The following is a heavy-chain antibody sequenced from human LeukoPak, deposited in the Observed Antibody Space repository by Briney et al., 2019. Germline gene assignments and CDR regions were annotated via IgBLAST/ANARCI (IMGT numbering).Heavy chain of an antibody. D-gene: IGHD2-15*01. V-gene: IGHV3-23*01. CDR1: GFTFSSYA. CDR2: IIGSGGST. Sequence: GGTLRLSCAASGFTFSSYAMSWVRQAPGKGLEWVSAIIGSGGSTYYADSVKGRFTISRDNSKNTLYLQMNSLRAEDTAVYYCAIGSSKNCFDPWGQGTLVTVSS. CDR3: AIGSSKNCFDP. J-gene: IGHJ5*02.